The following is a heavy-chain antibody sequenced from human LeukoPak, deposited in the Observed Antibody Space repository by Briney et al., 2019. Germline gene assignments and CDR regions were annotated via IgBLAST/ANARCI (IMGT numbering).Heavy chain of an antibody. V-gene: IGHV1-18*01. CDR2: ISAYNGNT. CDR1: GGTFSSYA. J-gene: IGHJ4*02. D-gene: IGHD4-17*01. Sequence: GASVKVSCKASGGTFSSYAISWVRQAPGQGLEWMGWISAYNGNTHYAQKLQGRVTMTTDTSTSTVYMELSSLRSDDTAVYYCARIKTYGDYKFDYWGQGTLVTVSS. CDR3: ARIKTYGDYKFDY.